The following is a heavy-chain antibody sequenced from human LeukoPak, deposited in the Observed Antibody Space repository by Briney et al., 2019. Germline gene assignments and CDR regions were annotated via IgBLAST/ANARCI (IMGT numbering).Heavy chain of an antibody. CDR1: GGSISSYY. V-gene: IGHV4-59*12. CDR2: IYYSGST. D-gene: IGHD6-13*01. CDR3: ARTSSPGRKDY. Sequence: SETLSLTCTVSGGSISSYYWSWIRQPPGKGLEWIGYIYYSGSTNYNPSLKSRVTISVDTSKNQFSLKLSSVTAADTAVYYCARTSSPGRKDYWGRGTLVTVSS. J-gene: IGHJ4*02.